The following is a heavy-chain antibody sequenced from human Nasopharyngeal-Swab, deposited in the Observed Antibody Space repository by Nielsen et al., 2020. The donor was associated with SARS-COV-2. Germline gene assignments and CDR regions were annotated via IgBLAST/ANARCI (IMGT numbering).Heavy chain of an antibody. V-gene: IGHV3-23*01. CDR1: GFTFSSYA. J-gene: IGHJ4*02. D-gene: IGHD5-18*01. CDR3: AKPVTGIQLWSTEPLDY. Sequence: GESLKISCAASGFTFSSYAMSWVRQAPGKGLEWVSAISGSGGSTYYADSVKGRFTISRDNSKNTLYLQMNSLRAEDTAVYYCAKPVTGIQLWSTEPLDYWGQGTLVTVSS. CDR2: ISGSGGST.